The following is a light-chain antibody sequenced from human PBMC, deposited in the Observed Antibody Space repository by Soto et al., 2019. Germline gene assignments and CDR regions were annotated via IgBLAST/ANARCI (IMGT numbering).Light chain of an antibody. CDR3: QQYDNLPFT. Sequence: DIQMTQSPSSLSASVGDRVTITCQASQAITNFLNWYQQKPGKAPKLLIYDASNLETGVPSRFSGSGSGTDFTFTINSLQPEDIATYYCQQYDNLPFTFGPGTKVDVK. J-gene: IGKJ3*01. CDR2: DAS. CDR1: QAITNF. V-gene: IGKV1-33*01.